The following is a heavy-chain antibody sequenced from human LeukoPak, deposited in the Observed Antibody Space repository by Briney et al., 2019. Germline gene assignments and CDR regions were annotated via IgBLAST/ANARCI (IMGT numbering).Heavy chain of an antibody. CDR1: GGSISGYY. V-gene: IGHV4-4*07. J-gene: IGHJ4*02. CDR3: AREQWLAFDY. Sequence: SETLSLTCAVSGGSISGYYWSWIRQPAGKGLEWIGRIYTNWTTYYSPSLKSRVTMSVDTSKNQISLKLSSVTAADTAVYYCAREQWLAFDYWGQGTLVTVSS. D-gene: IGHD6-19*01. CDR2: IYTNWTT.